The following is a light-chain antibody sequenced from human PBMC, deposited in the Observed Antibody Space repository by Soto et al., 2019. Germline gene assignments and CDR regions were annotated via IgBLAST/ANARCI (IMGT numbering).Light chain of an antibody. J-gene: IGLJ1*01. V-gene: IGLV1-40*01. Sequence: SLLSQPPSVCGAPGQRDSISCTGSITNIWAGYGVHWYQQRPGTAPKLLIVGGTIRPSGVPDRFSDSTYGTSASLAITGLQAEDQVDYYCQSYDSTLSARYVFGTGTKVTVL. CDR3: QSYDSTLSARYV. CDR1: ITNIWAGYG. CDR2: GGT.